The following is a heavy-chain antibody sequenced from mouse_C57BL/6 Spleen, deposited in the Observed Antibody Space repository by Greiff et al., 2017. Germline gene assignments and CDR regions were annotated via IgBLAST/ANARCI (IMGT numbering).Heavy chain of an antibody. D-gene: IGHD1-1*01. CDR2: IDPNSGGT. CDR3: ERGARIYDYGSSYWYFDV. CDR1: GYTFTSYW. Sequence: QVQLQQPGAELVKPGASVKLSCKASGYTFTSYWMHWVKQRPGRGLEWIGRIDPNSGGTKYNEKFKSKATLTVDKPSSTAYMQLSSLTSEDSAVYYWERGARIYDYGSSYWYFDVWGTGTTVTVSS. V-gene: IGHV1-72*01. J-gene: IGHJ1*03.